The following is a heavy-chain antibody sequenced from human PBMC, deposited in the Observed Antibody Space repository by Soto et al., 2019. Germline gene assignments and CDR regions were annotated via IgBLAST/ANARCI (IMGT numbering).Heavy chain of an antibody. J-gene: IGHJ4*02. D-gene: IGHD3-22*01. CDR3: AMDSSGYSWYFDY. CDR2: IYPGDSDT. Sequence: GESLKISCKGSGYSFTSYWIGWVRQMPGKGLEWMGIIYPGDSDTRYSPSFQGQVTISAVKSISTAYLQWSSLKASDTAMYYCAMDSSGYSWYFDYWGQGTLVTVSS. V-gene: IGHV5-51*01. CDR1: GYSFTSYW.